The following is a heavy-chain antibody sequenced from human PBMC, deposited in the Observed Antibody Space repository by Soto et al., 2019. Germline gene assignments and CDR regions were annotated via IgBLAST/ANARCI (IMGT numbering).Heavy chain of an antibody. D-gene: IGHD3-10*01. CDR1: GGSFSGYY. CDR2: INHSGST. Sequence: SETLSLTCAVYGGSFSGYYWSWIRQPPGKGLEWIGEINHSGSTNYNPSLKSRVTISVDTSKNQFSLKLSSVTAADTAVYYCARHPMVRGVIINYYYYGMDVWGQGTTVTV. J-gene: IGHJ6*02. CDR3: ARHPMVRGVIINYYYYGMDV. V-gene: IGHV4-34*01.